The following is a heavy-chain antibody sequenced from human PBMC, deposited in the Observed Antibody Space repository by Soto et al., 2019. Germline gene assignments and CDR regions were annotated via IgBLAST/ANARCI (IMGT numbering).Heavy chain of an antibody. CDR3: ARDQIAARNYYYYYGMDV. D-gene: IGHD6-6*01. Sequence: GASVKVSCKASGYTFTSYYMHWVRQAPGQGLEWMGIINPSGGSTSYAQKFQGRVTMTRDTSTSTVYMGLSSLRSEDTAVYYCARDQIAARNYYYYYGMDVWGQGTTVTVSS. CDR2: INPSGGST. V-gene: IGHV1-46*01. CDR1: GYTFTSYY. J-gene: IGHJ6*02.